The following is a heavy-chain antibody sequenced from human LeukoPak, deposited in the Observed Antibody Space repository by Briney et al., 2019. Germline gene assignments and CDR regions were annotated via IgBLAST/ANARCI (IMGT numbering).Heavy chain of an antibody. Sequence: SETLSLTCTVSGGPISSSTYYWGWIRQPPGKGLEWLGNIYYSGRTYYNPSFKNRLTISVDTSRNQFSLNLRSVTAADTAVYYCARLKSSYGDYYFDYWGQGTLVTVSS. D-gene: IGHD4-17*01. V-gene: IGHV4-39*01. CDR3: ARLKSSYGDYYFDY. J-gene: IGHJ4*02. CDR2: IYYSGRT. CDR1: GGPISSSTYY.